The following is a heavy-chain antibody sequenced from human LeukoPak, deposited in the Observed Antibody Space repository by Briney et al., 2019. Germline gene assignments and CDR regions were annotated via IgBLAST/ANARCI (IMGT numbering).Heavy chain of an antibody. D-gene: IGHD4-17*01. CDR1: GFTFSTYS. CDR2: ISDSGAM. CDR3: AGGSRSAGDYVTLLGY. J-gene: IGHJ4*02. Sequence: GGSLRLSCAASGFTFSTYSMKWVRQAPGKGLEWVSYISDSGAMYYADSVRGRFTISRENAQNSLFLQMNSLRAEDTAVYYCAGGSRSAGDYVTLLGYWGQGTLVTVSS. V-gene: IGHV3-48*01.